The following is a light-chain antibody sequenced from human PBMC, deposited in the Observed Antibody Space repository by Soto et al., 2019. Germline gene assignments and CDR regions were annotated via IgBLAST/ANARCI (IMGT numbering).Light chain of an antibody. Sequence: IQLTQSPSSLSASVGDRVTFTCRASEDISSYLVWYQQKPGAAPKLLIYAASALPSGVPSRFSGSGSGTDFTLTISSLQPDDLAVYFCQQFKNYPITVGQGTRLQIK. V-gene: IGKV1-9*01. J-gene: IGKJ5*01. CDR1: EDISSY. CDR2: AAS. CDR3: QQFKNYPIT.